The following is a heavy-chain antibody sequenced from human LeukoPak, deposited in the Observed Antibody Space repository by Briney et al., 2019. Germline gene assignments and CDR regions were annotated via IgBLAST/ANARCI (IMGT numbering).Heavy chain of an antibody. V-gene: IGHV3-7*01. Sequence: PGGSLRLSCAVTGLSFSDYWMTWVRQAPGKGLEWVANIKQDGSEKYYVDSVKGRFTISRDNAKNSLYLQMNSLRAEDTAVYYCARDRGYCSGGSCYNWFDPWGQGTLVTVSS. J-gene: IGHJ5*02. CDR2: IKQDGSEK. D-gene: IGHD2-15*01. CDR3: ARDRGYCSGGSCYNWFDP. CDR1: GLSFSDYW.